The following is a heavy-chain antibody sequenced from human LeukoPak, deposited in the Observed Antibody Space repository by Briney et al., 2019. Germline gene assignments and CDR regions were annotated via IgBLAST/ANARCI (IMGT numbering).Heavy chain of an antibody. Sequence: ASVKVSCKVSGYTLTDLSMHWVRQAPGRGLEWLGGFDPREGHAIYAQKFQGRVTMTEDTSTSTAYMELSSLRSEDTAVYFCSGAPKVGPTVYAFDMWGQGTMVTVSA. CDR1: GYTLTDLS. V-gene: IGHV1-24*01. D-gene: IGHD1-26*01. J-gene: IGHJ3*02. CDR2: FDPREGHA. CDR3: SGAPKVGPTVYAFDM.